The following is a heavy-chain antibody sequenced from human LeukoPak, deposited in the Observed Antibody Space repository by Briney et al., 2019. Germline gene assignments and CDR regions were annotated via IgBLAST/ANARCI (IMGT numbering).Heavy chain of an antibody. V-gene: IGHV1-18*01. CDR1: GYTFTSYG. D-gene: IGHD2-2*02. Sequence: ASVKVSCKASGYTFTSYGISWVRRAPGQGLEWMGWISAYNGNTNYAQKLQGRVTMTTDTSTSTAYMELRSLRSDDTAVYYCARDHIVVVPAAIRSSGPGGAWGQGTLVTVSS. J-gene: IGHJ5*02. CDR3: ARDHIVVVPAAIRSSGPGGA. CDR2: ISAYNGNT.